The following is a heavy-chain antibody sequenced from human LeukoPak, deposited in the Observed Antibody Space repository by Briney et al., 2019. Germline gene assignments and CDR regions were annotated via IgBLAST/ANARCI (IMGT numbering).Heavy chain of an antibody. CDR2: IYSPGTNY. J-gene: IGHJ4*02. CDR3: AKDRPGSSGFLDY. CDR1: GGSISSGSYY. D-gene: IGHD6-19*01. Sequence: SETLSLTCTVSGGSISSGSYYWSWIRQPAGKGLEWIGRIYSPGTNYNYNPSVKSRVTISIDTSKNQFSLKLTSVTAADTAVYYCAKDRPGSSGFLDYWGQGTLVTVSS. V-gene: IGHV4-61*02.